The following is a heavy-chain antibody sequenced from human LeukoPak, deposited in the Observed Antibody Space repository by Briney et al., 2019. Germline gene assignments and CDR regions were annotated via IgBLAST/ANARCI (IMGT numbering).Heavy chain of an antibody. D-gene: IGHD6-13*01. CDR2: ISGGGYST. J-gene: IGHJ5*02. V-gene: IGHV3-23*01. CDR1: GFTFSSYA. Sequence: PGRSLRLSCAASGFTFSSYAMTWVRQAPGKGLEWVSSISGGGYSTYYADSVKGRFTISRDNSKNTLYLQMNSLRGEDTAVYYCAKGVGIEGAGHFDPWGQGTVVTVSS. CDR3: AKGVGIEGAGHFDP.